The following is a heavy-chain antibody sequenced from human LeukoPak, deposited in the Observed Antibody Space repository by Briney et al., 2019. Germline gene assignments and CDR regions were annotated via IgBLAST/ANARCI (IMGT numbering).Heavy chain of an antibody. Sequence: GGSLRLSCAASRFTFSSCSINWVRQAPGKGLEWVSSISSGSSHIFYEDSVKGRFTISRDNAKNSLFLQMNSLRVEDTAIYYCVRGGAGATASDVFDIWGQGTMVTVSS. V-gene: IGHV3-21*04. CDR2: ISSGSSHI. CDR3: VRGGAGATASDVFDI. D-gene: IGHD5-12*01. J-gene: IGHJ3*02. CDR1: RFTFSSCS.